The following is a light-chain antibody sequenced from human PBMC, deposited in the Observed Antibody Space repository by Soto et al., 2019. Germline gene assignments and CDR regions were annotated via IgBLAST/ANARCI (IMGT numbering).Light chain of an antibody. J-gene: IGLJ2*01. Sequence: QPVLTQPPSVSGAPGQRVTISCTGSSSNIGAGYDVHWYQQLPGTAPKLLIYGNSNRPSGVPDRFSGSKSGTSASLAIIGLQAEDEADYYCQSYDSSLSGSVLGGGTKLTVL. CDR1: SSNIGAGYD. CDR3: QSYDSSLSGSV. CDR2: GNS. V-gene: IGLV1-40*01.